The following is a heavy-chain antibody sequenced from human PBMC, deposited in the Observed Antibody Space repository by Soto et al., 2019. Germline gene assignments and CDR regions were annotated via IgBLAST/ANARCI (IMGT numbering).Heavy chain of an antibody. J-gene: IGHJ6*02. CDR2: IYPGDSDT. CDR1: GYSFTSCW. Sequence: GESLKISCKGSGYSFTSCWIGWVRQMPGKGLEWMGIIYPGDSDTRYSPSFQGQVTISADKSISTAYLQWSSLKASDTAMYYCARLMTTVTLWWDEGYYYGMDVSGQGTTDTVSS. CDR3: ARLMTTVTLWWDEGYYYGMDV. V-gene: IGHV5-51*01. D-gene: IGHD4-17*01.